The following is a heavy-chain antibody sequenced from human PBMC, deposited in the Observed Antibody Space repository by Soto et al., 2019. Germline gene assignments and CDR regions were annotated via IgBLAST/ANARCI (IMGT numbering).Heavy chain of an antibody. Sequence: QVQLVQSGAEEKKPGASVKVSCKASGYTFSDYGIRWARQAPGQRPEWMGWINAGNGNTNYSQTVQGRVTITRDTSSITAYRLMCSVRSEYTSVKYCATGTPVWFDLWGQGTLVTVSS. V-gene: IGHV1-3*05. CDR1: GYTFSDYG. CDR3: ATGTPVWFDL. CDR2: INAGNGNT. D-gene: IGHD4-17*01. J-gene: IGHJ5*02.